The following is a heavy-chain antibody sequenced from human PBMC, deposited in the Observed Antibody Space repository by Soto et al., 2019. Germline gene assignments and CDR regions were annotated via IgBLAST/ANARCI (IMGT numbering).Heavy chain of an antibody. Sequence: GGSLRLSCAASGFTFSSYGMHWVRQAPGKGLEWVAVISYDGSNKYYADSVKGRFTISRDNSKNTLYLQMNSLRAEDTAVYYCAKAGGQTQYYYYYCGMDVWGQGTTVTVSS. CDR1: GFTFSSYG. V-gene: IGHV3-30*18. D-gene: IGHD2-15*01. CDR2: ISYDGSNK. J-gene: IGHJ6*02. CDR3: AKAGGQTQYYYYYCGMDV.